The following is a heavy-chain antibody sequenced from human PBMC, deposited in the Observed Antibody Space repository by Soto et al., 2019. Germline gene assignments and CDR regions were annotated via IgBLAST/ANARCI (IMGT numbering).Heavy chain of an antibody. Sequence: ILSPTCTVSGGAISSGDYYWSRIRQPPGKGLEWIGYIYYSGSTYYNPSLKSRVTISVDTSKNQFSLKLSSVTAADKAVYYCARAPSFVFDPWGQGTLVTVSS. CDR1: GGAISSGDYY. J-gene: IGHJ5*02. V-gene: IGHV4-30-4*01. CDR2: IYYSGST. CDR3: ARAPSFVFDP.